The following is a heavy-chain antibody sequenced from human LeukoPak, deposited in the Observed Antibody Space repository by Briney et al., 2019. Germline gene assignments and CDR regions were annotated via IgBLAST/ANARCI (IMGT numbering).Heavy chain of an antibody. Sequence: SVKVSCKASGGTFSSYAISWVRQAPGQGLEWMGGIIPIFGTANYAQKFQGRVTITTDESTSTAYMELSSLRSEDTAVYYCARDGEVRQGHCSTTSCPVDYWGQGTLITVSS. CDR1: GGTFSSYA. V-gene: IGHV1-69*05. J-gene: IGHJ4*02. CDR2: IIPIFGTA. D-gene: IGHD2-2*01. CDR3: ARDGEVRQGHCSTTSCPVDY.